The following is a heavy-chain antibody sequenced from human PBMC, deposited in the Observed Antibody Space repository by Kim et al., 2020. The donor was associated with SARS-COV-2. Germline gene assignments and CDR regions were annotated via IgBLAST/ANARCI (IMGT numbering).Heavy chain of an antibody. V-gene: IGHV3-30*04. CDR1: GFTFSSYA. D-gene: IGHD2-2*01. CDR2: ISYDGSNK. J-gene: IGHJ4*02. CDR3: RWGDSTPFDN. Sequence: GGSLRLSCAASGFTFSSYAMHWVRQAPGKGLERVAVISYDGSNKYYADSVKGRFTISRDNSKNTLYLQMNSLRAEDTAVYYCRWGDSTPFDNWGQGTLVT.